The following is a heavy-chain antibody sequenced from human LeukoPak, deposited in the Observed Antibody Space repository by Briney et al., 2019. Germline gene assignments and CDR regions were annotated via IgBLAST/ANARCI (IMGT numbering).Heavy chain of an antibody. V-gene: IGHV3-30*18. J-gene: IGHJ5*02. CDR3: AKEPGFAYYYDSSGFNNWFDP. CDR1: GFTFSSYG. CDR2: IWYGGSNK. D-gene: IGHD3-22*01. Sequence: GRSLRLSCAASGFTFSSYGMHWVRQAPGKGLEWVAVIWYGGSNKYYADSVKGRFTISRDNSKNTLYLQMNSLRAEDTVVYYCAKEPGFAYYYDSSGFNNWFDPWGQGTLVTVSS.